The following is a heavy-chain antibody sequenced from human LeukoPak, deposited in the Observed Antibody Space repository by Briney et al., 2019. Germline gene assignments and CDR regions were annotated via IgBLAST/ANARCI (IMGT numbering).Heavy chain of an antibody. V-gene: IGHV1-2*02. J-gene: IGHJ5*02. CDR1: GYTFTGYY. CDR2: INPNSGGT. D-gene: IGHD3-3*01. Sequence: APVKVSCKASGYTFTGYYMHWVRQAPGQGLEWMGWINPNSGGTNYAQKFQGRVTMTRDTSISTAYMELSRLRSDDTAVYYCARDGEDFWSGSNWFDPWGQGTLVTVSS. CDR3: ARDGEDFWSGSNWFDP.